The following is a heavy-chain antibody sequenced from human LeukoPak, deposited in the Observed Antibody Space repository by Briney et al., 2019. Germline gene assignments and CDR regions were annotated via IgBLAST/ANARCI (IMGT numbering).Heavy chain of an antibody. D-gene: IGHD3-10*01. V-gene: IGHV4-34*01. CDR3: ARDRPFGGPPTDYYYMDV. J-gene: IGHJ6*03. Sequence: SETLSLTCAVYGGSFSGYYWSWIRQPPGKGLEWIGEINHSGSTNYNPSLKSRVTISVDTSKNQFSLKLSSVTAADTAVYYCARDRPFGGPPTDYYYMDVWGKGTTVTVSS. CDR1: GGSFSGYY. CDR2: INHSGST.